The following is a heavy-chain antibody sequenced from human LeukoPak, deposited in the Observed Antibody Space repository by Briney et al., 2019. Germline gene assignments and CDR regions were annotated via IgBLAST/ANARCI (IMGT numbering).Heavy chain of an antibody. D-gene: IGHD3-10*01. CDR3: ARGRFGGQEGYFDS. J-gene: IGHJ4*02. V-gene: IGHV4-59*11. Sequence: PSETLSLTCTVSGGSISSHYWSWIRQPPGKGLEWIGYIYYSGSTNHNPSLKSRVTISVDTSKNQFSLRLYSVTAADTAVYYCARGRFGGQEGYFDSWGQGTLVTVSS. CDR2: IYYSGST. CDR1: GGSISSHY.